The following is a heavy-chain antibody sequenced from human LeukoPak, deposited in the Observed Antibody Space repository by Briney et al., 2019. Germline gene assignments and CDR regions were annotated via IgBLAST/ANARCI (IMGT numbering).Heavy chain of an antibody. D-gene: IGHD2-2*02. J-gene: IGHJ4*02. CDR3: ASRDYTSSKY. V-gene: IGHV3-74*01. CDR2: INSDGSIT. CDR1: GFAFSRYW. Sequence: GGSLRLPCAASGFAFSRYWMRWVRQAPGKGRVWVSDINSDGSITRYADSVKGRFTISRDNAKNTLYLQMNSLRAEDTAVYYCASRDYTSSKYWGQGTLVTVSS.